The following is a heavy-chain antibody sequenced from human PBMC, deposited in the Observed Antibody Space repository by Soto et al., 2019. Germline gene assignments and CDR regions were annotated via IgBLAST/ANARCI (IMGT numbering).Heavy chain of an antibody. Sequence: GGSLRLSCAASGLTFPTSAMSWVRQAPGKGLEWVSTFTASGSALYADSVKGRFTISRDNSQNILHLEMNSLRVEDTAVYYCARELGSWSPNYDYWGKGTLVTVSS. V-gene: IGHV3-23*01. CDR3: ARELGSWSPNYDY. J-gene: IGHJ4*02. D-gene: IGHD3-10*01. CDR1: GLTFPTSA. CDR2: FTASGSA.